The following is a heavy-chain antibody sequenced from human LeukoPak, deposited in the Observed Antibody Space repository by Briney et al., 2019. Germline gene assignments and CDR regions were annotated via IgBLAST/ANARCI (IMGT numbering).Heavy chain of an antibody. CDR2: INSDGSST. D-gene: IGHD5-24*01. Sequence: PGRSLRLSCAASGFTFSSYWMHWVRQAPGKGLVWVSRINSDGSSTSYADSVKGRFTISRDNAKNTLYLQMNSLRAEDTAVYYCARVLRDGVNWGSLGYFDLWGRGTLVTVSS. J-gene: IGHJ2*01. CDR1: GFTFSSYW. CDR3: ARVLRDGVNWGSLGYFDL. V-gene: IGHV3-74*01.